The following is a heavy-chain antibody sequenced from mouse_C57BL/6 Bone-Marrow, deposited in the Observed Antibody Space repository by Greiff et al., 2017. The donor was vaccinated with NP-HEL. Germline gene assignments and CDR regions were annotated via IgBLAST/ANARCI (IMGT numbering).Heavy chain of an antibody. V-gene: IGHV1-80*01. J-gene: IGHJ1*03. CDR1: GYAFSSYW. CDR3: ARRYGSSYWYFDV. D-gene: IGHD1-1*01. Sequence: QVQLQQSGAELVKPGASVKISCKASGYAFSSYWMNWVKQRPGKGLEWIGQIYPGDGDTNYNGKFKGKATLTADKSSSTAYMQLSSLTSEDSAVYFGARRYGSSYWYFDVWGTGTTVTVSS. CDR2: IYPGDGDT.